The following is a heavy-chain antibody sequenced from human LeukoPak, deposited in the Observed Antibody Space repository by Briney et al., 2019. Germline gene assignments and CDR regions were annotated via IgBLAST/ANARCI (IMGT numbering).Heavy chain of an antibody. CDR1: GGSISSGSYY. D-gene: IGHD2-2*01. Sequence: PSETLSLTCTVSGGSISSGSYYWGWIRQPPGKGLEWIGNISYSGGTYYNPSLKSLVTISVDTSKNQFSLKLSSVTAADTAVYYCAGLDIVVVRAAVDYWGQGTLVTVSS. V-gene: IGHV4-39*01. CDR3: AGLDIVVVRAAVDY. J-gene: IGHJ4*02. CDR2: ISYSGGT.